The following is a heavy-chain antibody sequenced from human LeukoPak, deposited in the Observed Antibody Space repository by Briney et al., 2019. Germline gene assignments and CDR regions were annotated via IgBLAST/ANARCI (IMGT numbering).Heavy chain of an antibody. V-gene: IGHV3-30*14. CDR2: ISYDGSNK. Sequence: GGSLRLSCAASGFTFSSYEMNWVRQAPGKGLEWVAVISYDGSNKYYADSVKGRFTISRDNSKSTLYLQMNSLRAEDTAVYYCARLSSSGWYEDYWGQGTLVTVSS. CDR3: ARLSSSGWYEDY. D-gene: IGHD6-19*01. J-gene: IGHJ4*02. CDR1: GFTFSSYE.